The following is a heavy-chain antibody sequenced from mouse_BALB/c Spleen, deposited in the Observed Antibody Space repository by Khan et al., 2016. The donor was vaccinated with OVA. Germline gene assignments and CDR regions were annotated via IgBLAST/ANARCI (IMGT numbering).Heavy chain of an antibody. CDR1: GYTFTNYW. D-gene: IGHD1-1*01. V-gene: IGHV1-7*01. CDR3: VSHSSSSAWFTY. J-gene: IGHJ3*01. Sequence: QVQLQQPGTELAKPGASVKMSCKASGYTFTNYWMHWVKQRPGQGLEWIGYVNPSTGYTEYNQKFKDKATLTADKSSSTAYMQLSSLTSEDSAVYYCVSHSSSSAWFTYWGQGTLVTVSA. CDR2: VNPSTGYT.